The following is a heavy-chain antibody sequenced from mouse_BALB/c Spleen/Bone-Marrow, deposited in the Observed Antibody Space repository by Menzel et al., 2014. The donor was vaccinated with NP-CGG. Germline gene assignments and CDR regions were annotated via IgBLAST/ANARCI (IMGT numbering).Heavy chain of an antibody. CDR3: AREGGLRRGDYYAMDY. D-gene: IGHD2-4*01. V-gene: IGHV1-14*01. CDR2: INPYNDGT. Sequence: VQLQQSGPELVKPGASVKMSCKASGYTFTAYVMHWVKRKPGQGLEWIGYINPYNDGTKYNEMFKGKATLTSDKSSSTAYMELSSLTSEDSAVYYCAREGGLRRGDYYAMDYWGQGTSVTVSS. J-gene: IGHJ4*01. CDR1: GYTFTAYV.